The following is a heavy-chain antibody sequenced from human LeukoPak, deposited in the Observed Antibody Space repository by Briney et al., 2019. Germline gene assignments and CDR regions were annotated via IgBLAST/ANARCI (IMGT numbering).Heavy chain of an antibody. D-gene: IGHD5-18*01. J-gene: IGHJ5*02. V-gene: IGHV3-11*06. CDR3: ARGGDTATQWGGFDP. CDR2: ISSSSSYT. CDR1: GFTFSDYY. Sequence: KPGGSLRLSCAASGFTFSDYYMSWIRQAPGKGLEWVSYISSSSSYTNYADSVKGRFTISRDNAKNSLYLQMNSLRAEDTAVYYCARGGDTATQWGGFDPWGQGTLVTVSS.